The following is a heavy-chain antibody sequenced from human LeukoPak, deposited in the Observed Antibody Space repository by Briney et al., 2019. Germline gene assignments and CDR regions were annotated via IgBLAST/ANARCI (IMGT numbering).Heavy chain of an antibody. V-gene: IGHV3-48*04. CDR3: ARDRIVVVPAAISYFDY. CDR2: ISSSSSTI. J-gene: IGHJ4*02. D-gene: IGHD2-2*01. Sequence: GGSLRLSCAASGFTFSSYSMNWVRQAPGKGLEWVSYISSSSSTIYYADSVKGRFTISRDNAKNSLYLQMNSLRAEDTAVYYCARDRIVVVPAAISYFDYWGQGTLVTVSS. CDR1: GFTFSSYS.